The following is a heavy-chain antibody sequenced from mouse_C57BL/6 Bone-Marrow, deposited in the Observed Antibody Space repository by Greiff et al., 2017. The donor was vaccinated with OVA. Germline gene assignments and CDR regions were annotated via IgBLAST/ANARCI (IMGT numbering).Heavy chain of an antibody. CDR2: IYPGDGDT. CDR1: GYAFSSSW. D-gene: IGHD2-5*01. J-gene: IGHJ1*03. Sequence: VQLQESGPELVKPGASVKISCKASGYAFSSSWMNWVKQRPGKGLEWIGRIYPGDGDTNYNGKFKGKATLTADKSSSTAYMQLSSLTSEDSAVYFCASYSNDWYFDVWGTGTTVTVSS. CDR3: ASYSNDWYFDV. V-gene: IGHV1-82*01.